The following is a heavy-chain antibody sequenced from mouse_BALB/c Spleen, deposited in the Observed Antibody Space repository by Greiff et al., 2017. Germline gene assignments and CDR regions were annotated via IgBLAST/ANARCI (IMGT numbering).Heavy chain of an antibody. CDR2: ISSGGSYT. D-gene: IGHD2-1*01. CDR1: GFTFSSYA. Sequence: EVKLVESGGGLVKPGGSLKLSCAASGFTFSSYAMSWVRQSPEKRLEWVAEISSGGSYTYYPDTVTGRFTISRDNAKNTLYLEMSSLRSEDTAMYYCARVYGNPYYFDYWGQGTTLTVSS. J-gene: IGHJ2*01. V-gene: IGHV5-9-4*01. CDR3: ARVYGNPYYFDY.